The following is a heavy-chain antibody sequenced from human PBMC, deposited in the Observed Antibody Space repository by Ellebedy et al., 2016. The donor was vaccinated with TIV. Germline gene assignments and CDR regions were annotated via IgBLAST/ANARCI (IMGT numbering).Heavy chain of an antibody. Sequence: GESLKISCAASGFTFRDYGMHWVRQAPGKGLDWVALISYDSVNRFYADSLKGRFAISRDDSKNTLYLQMNYLRVEDTAVYYCAKERHYRWVGPTYFDYWGQGTLVTVSS. J-gene: IGHJ4*02. CDR3: AKERHYRWVGPTYFDY. CDR1: GFTFRDYG. D-gene: IGHD3-16*01. V-gene: IGHV3-30*18. CDR2: ISYDSVNR.